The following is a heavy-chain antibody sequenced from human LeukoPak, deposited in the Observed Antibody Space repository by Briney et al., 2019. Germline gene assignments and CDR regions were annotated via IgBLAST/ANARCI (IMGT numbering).Heavy chain of an antibody. V-gene: IGHV3-23*01. CDR2: ISGSGGST. CDR3: AAPGGSSSSPWFDP. Sequence: GGSLRLSCAASGFTFSSYAMSWVRQAPGKGLEWVSAISGSGGSTYYADSVKGRFTISRDNSKNALYLQMNSLRAEDTAVYYCAAPGGSSSSPWFDPWGQGTLVTVSS. CDR1: GFTFSSYA. D-gene: IGHD6-6*01. J-gene: IGHJ5*02.